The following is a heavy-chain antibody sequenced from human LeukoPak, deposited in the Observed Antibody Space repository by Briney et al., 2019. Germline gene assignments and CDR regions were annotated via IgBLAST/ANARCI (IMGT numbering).Heavy chain of an antibody. Sequence: GGSLRLSCAASGFTFSSYSMSWVREAPGKGLEWVSYISSSSSYISYADSMKGRFTISRDNAKNSLYLQMNSLRAEDTAVYYCARDRSQTVTNADSFDYWGQGTLVTVSS. J-gene: IGHJ4*02. V-gene: IGHV3-21*01. CDR1: GFTFSSYS. D-gene: IGHD4-17*01. CDR2: ISSSSSYI. CDR3: ARDRSQTVTNADSFDY.